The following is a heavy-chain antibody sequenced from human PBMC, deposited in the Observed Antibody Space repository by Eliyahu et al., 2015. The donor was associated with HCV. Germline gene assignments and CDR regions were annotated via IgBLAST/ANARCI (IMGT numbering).Heavy chain of an antibody. CDR1: GFXFXSYA. J-gene: IGHJ4*02. V-gene: IGHV3-23*01. CDR3: AKGYSSSGWYRGYFDY. D-gene: IGHD6-19*01. CDR2: ISGSGGST. Sequence: EVQLLESGGGLVQPGGSLXLSCAXSGFXFXSYAMSWVRQAPGKGLEWVSAISGSGGSTYYADSVKGRFTISRDNXKNTLYLQMNSLRAEDTAVYYCAKGYSSSGWYRGYFDYWGQGTLVTVSS.